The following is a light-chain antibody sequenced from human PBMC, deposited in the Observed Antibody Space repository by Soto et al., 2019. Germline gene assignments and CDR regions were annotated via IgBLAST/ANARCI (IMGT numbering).Light chain of an antibody. J-gene: IGKJ3*01. CDR1: QSVSSY. Sequence: EIVLTQSPGTLSSSPGERATLSCRASQSVSSYLAWYQQKPGQAPRLLIYGASSRATGIPDRFSGSGSGTDFTLTISRLEPEDFSVYYCHQYGTAPLTFGPGTKVDI. CDR3: HQYGTAPLT. CDR2: GAS. V-gene: IGKV3-20*01.